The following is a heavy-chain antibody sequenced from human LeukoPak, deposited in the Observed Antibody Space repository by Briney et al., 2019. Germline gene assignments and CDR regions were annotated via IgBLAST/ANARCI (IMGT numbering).Heavy chain of an antibody. J-gene: IGHJ6*03. CDR3: ARNAYYDFWSGYYGTKSGDYYYMDV. CDR1: GFTFSSYG. CDR2: IWYDGSNK. V-gene: IGHV3-33*01. Sequence: GGSLRLSCAASGFTFSSYGMHWVRQAPGKGLEWVAVIWYDGSNKYYADSVKGRFTISRDNSKNTLYLQMNSLRAEDTAVYYCARNAYYDFWSGYYGTKSGDYYYMDVWGKGTTVTVSS. D-gene: IGHD3-3*01.